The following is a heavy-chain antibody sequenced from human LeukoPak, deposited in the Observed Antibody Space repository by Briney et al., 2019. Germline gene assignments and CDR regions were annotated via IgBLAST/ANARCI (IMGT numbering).Heavy chain of an antibody. V-gene: IGHV4-59*01. CDR3: ARVGSGFYSPDY. D-gene: IGHD6-19*01. Sequence: SETLSLTCTVSGGSISSYYWSWIRQPPGKGVEWIGHLYYSGSTNYNPSLKSRVTISVDTSKNQFSLKLSSVTAADTAMYYCARVGSGFYSPDYWGQGTLVTVSS. CDR2: LYYSGST. CDR1: GGSISSYY. J-gene: IGHJ4*02.